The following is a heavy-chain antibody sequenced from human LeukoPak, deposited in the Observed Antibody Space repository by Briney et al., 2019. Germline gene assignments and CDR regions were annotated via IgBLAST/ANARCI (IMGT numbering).Heavy chain of an antibody. CDR3: ARGGLRSGWRTRDNWFDP. J-gene: IGHJ5*02. CDR2: INHSGST. Sequence: SETLSLTCAVYGGSFSGYYWSWLRQPPGKGLEWIGEINHSGSTNYNPSLKSRVTISVDTSKNQFSLKLSSVTAADTAVYYCARGGLRSGWRTRDNWFDPWGQGTLVTVSS. V-gene: IGHV4-34*01. D-gene: IGHD6-19*01. CDR1: GGSFSGYY.